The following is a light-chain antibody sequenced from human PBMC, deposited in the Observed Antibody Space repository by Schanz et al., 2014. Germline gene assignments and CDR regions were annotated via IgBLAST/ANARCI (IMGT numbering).Light chain of an antibody. J-gene: IGKJ4*01. CDR2: HAS. CDR3: QQYNNWPPLT. CDR1: QSIGHY. Sequence: EIVLTQSPATLSLSPGERATLSCRASQSIGHYLAWFQQKPGQAPRLLIYHASNRATAIPARFTGSGSGTDFTLTISSLQSEDFAVYYCQQYNNWPPLTFGGGTKVEIK. V-gene: IGKV3-11*01.